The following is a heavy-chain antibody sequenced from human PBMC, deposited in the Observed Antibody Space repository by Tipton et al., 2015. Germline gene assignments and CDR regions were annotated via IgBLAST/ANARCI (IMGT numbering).Heavy chain of an antibody. CDR2: IYYSGST. Sequence: TLSLTCNVSGGSINSGVYYWTWIRQRPGKGLEWIGYIYYSGSTYYNPSLKSRLLISEDMSKNQFSLRLSSVTAADTAVYYCARLVEWFKGGGSFDYWGQGTLVTVSS. V-gene: IGHV4-31*03. CDR3: ARLVEWFKGGGSFDY. D-gene: IGHD3-3*01. CDR1: GGSINSGVYY. J-gene: IGHJ4*02.